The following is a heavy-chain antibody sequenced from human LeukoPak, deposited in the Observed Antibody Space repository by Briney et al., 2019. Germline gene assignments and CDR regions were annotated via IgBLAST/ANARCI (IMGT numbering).Heavy chain of an antibody. CDR1: GGSISSSHW. CDR2: IYHTGST. V-gene: IGHV4-4*02. Sequence: SGTLSLTCVVSGGSISSSHWWSWVRQPPGKGLEWIGEIYHTGSTNYNPSLKSRVTISVDTSKNQFSLKLSSVTAADTAVYYCARARDHYYYYGMDVWGQGTTVTVSS. J-gene: IGHJ6*02. CDR3: ARARDHYYYYGMDV.